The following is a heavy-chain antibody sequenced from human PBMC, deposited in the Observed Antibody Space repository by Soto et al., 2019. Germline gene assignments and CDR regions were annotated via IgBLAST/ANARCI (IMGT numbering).Heavy chain of an antibody. CDR1: GDSVSSNSAA. CDR3: ARSRVPTQGYYYGLDV. V-gene: IGHV6-1*01. J-gene: IGHJ6*04. Sequence: PSPTLSRTCASSGDSVSSNSAAWNWIRQSQSRGLGWLGRTYYRSKWYNDYAVSVQSRITITPDTPKNQFSLQLNSVTPGDTAVYVCARSRVPTQGYYYGLDVWGKGTRVTVA. CDR2: TYYRSKWYN. D-gene: IGHD3-10*01.